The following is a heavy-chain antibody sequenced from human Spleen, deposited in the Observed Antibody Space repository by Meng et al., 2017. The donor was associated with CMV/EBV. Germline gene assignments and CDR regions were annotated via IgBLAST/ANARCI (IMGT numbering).Heavy chain of an antibody. D-gene: IGHD3-3*01. CDR3: ARAPFTIFGVVIIRWYFDY. CDR2: INHSGST. J-gene: IGHJ4*02. Sequence: SETLSLTCAVYGGSFSGYYWRWIRQPPGKGLEWIGEINHSGSTNYNPSLKSRVTISVDTSKNQFSLKLSSVTAADTAVYYCARAPFTIFGVVIIRWYFDYWGQGTLVTVSS. CDR1: GGSFSGYY. V-gene: IGHV4-34*01.